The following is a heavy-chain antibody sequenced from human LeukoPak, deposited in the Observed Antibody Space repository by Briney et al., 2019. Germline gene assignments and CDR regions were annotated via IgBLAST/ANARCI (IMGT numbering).Heavy chain of an antibody. CDR3: ARGPGRTARTGTTSFASRYYYYYMDV. J-gene: IGHJ6*03. V-gene: IGHV4-38-2*02. CDR2: INHSGST. Sequence: PSQTLSLTCTVSGYSISSGYYWSWIRQPPGKGLEWIGEINHSGSTNYNPSLKSRVTISVDTSKNQFYLKLSSVTAADTAVYYCARGPGRTARTGTTSFASRYYYYYMDVWGKGTTVTVSS. CDR1: GYSISSGYY. D-gene: IGHD1-7*01.